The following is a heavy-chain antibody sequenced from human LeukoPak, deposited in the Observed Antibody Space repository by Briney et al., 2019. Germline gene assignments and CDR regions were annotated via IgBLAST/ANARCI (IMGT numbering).Heavy chain of an antibody. Sequence: GASVKVSCKASGGTFSSYAISWVRQPPGHGLEWMGGIIPIFGTANYAQKFQGRVTITAHKSTSTAYMELSSLRSEDTAVYYCAGGYCSSTSCYVSDYWGQGTLVTVSS. J-gene: IGHJ4*02. CDR3: AGGYCSSTSCYVSDY. CDR2: IIPIFGTA. V-gene: IGHV1-69*06. CDR1: GGTFSSYA. D-gene: IGHD2-2*01.